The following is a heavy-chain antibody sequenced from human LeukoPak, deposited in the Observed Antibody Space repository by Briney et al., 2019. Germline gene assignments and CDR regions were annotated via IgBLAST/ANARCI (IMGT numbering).Heavy chain of an antibody. V-gene: IGHV4-4*07. D-gene: IGHD3-9*01. J-gene: IGHJ3*02. CDR2: IHTSGST. Sequence: SETLSLTCTVSGDSISDYDWSWIRQPAGKGLEWIGHIHTSGSTNYNPSLKSRVTISIDTSKNQFSLKMNSVTAADSAVYYCVKVRANYDTLTGHYKGDSFDIWGQGTMITVSS. CDR3: VKVRANYDTLTGHYKGDSFDI. CDR1: GDSISDYD.